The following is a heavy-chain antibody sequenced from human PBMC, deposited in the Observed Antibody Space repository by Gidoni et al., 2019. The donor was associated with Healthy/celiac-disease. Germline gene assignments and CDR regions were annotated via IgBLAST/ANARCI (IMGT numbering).Heavy chain of an antibody. Sequence: QVQLQESGPGLVKPSETLSLPCPVSGYSISSGYYWGWIRQPPGKGLEWIGSIYHSGSTYYNPSLNSRVTISVDTSKNQFSLKLSSVTAADTAVYYCARVREKLRFLDVWGQGTLVTVSS. D-gene: IGHD3-3*01. CDR1: GYSISSGYY. CDR2: IYHSGST. J-gene: IGHJ4*02. CDR3: ARVREKLRFLDV. V-gene: IGHV4-38-2*02.